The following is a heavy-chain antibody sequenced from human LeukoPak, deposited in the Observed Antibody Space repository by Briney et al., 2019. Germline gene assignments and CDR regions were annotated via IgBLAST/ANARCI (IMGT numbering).Heavy chain of an antibody. CDR3: ARDIRGYDFWSGL. CDR2: ISGSGGST. D-gene: IGHD3-3*01. J-gene: IGHJ4*02. CDR1: GFTFSSYA. V-gene: IGHV3-23*01. Sequence: PGGSLRLSCAASGFTFSSYAMSWVRQAPGKGLEWVSAISGSGGSTYYADSVKGRFTISRDNSKNTLYLQMNSLRAEDTAVYYCARDIRGYDFWSGLWGQGTLVTVSS.